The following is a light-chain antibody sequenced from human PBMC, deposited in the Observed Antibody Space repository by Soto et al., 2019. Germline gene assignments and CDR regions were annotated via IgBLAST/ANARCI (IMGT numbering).Light chain of an antibody. J-gene: IGKJ1*01. V-gene: IGKV3-15*01. CDR2: GAS. Sequence: EIVMTESPATLSVSRGERATLSCRASQSVSSNLAWYQQKPGQAPRLLIYGASTRATGIPARFSGSGSGTEFTLTISSLQSEDFAVYYCQQYYSTPWTFGQGTKVDIK. CDR1: QSVSSN. CDR3: QQYYSTPWT.